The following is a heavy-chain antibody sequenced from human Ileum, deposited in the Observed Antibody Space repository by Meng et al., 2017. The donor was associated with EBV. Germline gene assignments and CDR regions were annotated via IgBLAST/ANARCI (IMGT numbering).Heavy chain of an antibody. V-gene: IGHV4-59*01. Sequence: VQLQGWGPGLVQPSGTLSLTCDVAGVSISGNYWSWIRQSPVKGLEWIGFFYEGTTNYNPSLKSRVTIAAGPANNQISLRLSSVTSADTAVYYCAKGGQWDPLDSWGRGILVTVSS. D-gene: IGHD1-26*01. J-gene: IGHJ4*02. CDR2: FYEGTT. CDR3: AKGGQWDPLDS. CDR1: GVSISGNY.